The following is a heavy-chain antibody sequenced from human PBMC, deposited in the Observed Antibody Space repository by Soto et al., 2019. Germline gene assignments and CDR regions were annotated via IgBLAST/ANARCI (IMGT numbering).Heavy chain of an antibody. CDR3: ARVLKGYYDSSGYAFDI. CDR1: GGSFSSYA. J-gene: IGHJ3*02. D-gene: IGHD3-22*01. CDR2: IIPIFGTA. Sequence: SVKVSCKASGGSFSSYAISWVRQAPGQGLEWMGGIIPIFGTANYAQKFQGRVTITADESTSTAYMELSSLRSEDTAVYYCARVLKGYYDSSGYAFDIWGQGTMVTVSS. V-gene: IGHV1-69*13.